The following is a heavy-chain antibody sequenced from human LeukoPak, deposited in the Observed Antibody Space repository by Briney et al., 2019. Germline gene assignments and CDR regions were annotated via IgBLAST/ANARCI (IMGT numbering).Heavy chain of an antibody. CDR2: MNPNSGNT. Sequence: ASVKVSCKASGYTFTSYDINWVRQATGQGLEWMGWMNPNSGNTGYAQKFQGRVTMTRNTSISTAYMELSSLGSEDTAVYYCASGHWNGDYGPLDYWGQGTLVTVSS. CDR3: ASGHWNGDYGPLDY. V-gene: IGHV1-8*01. CDR1: GYTFTSYD. J-gene: IGHJ4*02. D-gene: IGHD4-17*01.